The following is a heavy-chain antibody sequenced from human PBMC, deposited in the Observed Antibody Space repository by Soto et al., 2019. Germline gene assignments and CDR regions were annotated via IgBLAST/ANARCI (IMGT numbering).Heavy chain of an antibody. D-gene: IGHD6-6*01. Sequence: SETLSLTCAVYGGSFSGYYWSWIRQPPGKGLEWIGEINHSGSTNYNPSLKSRVTISVDTSKNQFSLKLSSVTAADTAVYYCARAGAGGGPRPKYFYYYGMDVWGQGTTVTVSS. V-gene: IGHV4-34*01. CDR1: GGSFSGYY. CDR3: ARAGAGGGPRPKYFYYYGMDV. CDR2: INHSGST. J-gene: IGHJ6*02.